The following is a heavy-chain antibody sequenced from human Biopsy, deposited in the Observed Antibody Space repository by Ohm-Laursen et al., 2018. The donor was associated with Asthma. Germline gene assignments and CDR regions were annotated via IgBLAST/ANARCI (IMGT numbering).Heavy chain of an antibody. CDR3: ARGPNYHGSGRAPIGMDV. CDR2: IYYTGSD. CDR1: GGSVSTGSYY. V-gene: IGHV4-61*01. Sequence: SQTLSLTWTVSGGSVSTGSYYWGWIRQPPGKGLEWLGYIYYTGSDNYNPSLKSRVTISVDTSKNQFSLRLNSVTAADTAVYYCARGPNYHGSGRAPIGMDVWGQGTTVTVSS. J-gene: IGHJ6*02. D-gene: IGHD3-10*01.